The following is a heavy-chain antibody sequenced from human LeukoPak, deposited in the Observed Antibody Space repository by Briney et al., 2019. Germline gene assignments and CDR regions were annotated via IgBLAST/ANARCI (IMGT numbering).Heavy chain of an antibody. CDR2: IYSGGST. J-gene: IGHJ4*02. CDR3: ATESGTYSGTCFDY. D-gene: IGHD1-26*01. CDR1: GFTVSSNY. V-gene: IGHV3-53*01. Sequence: PGGSLRLSCAASGFTVSSNYMSWVRQAPGKGLEWVSVIYSGGSTYYADSVKGRFTISRDNAKNSLYLQMNSLRAEDTAVYYCATESGTYSGTCFDYWGQGTLVTVSS.